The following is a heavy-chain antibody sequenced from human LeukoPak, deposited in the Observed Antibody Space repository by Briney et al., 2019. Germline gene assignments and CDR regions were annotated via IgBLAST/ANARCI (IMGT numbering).Heavy chain of an antibody. J-gene: IGHJ4*02. D-gene: IGHD3-3*01. V-gene: IGHV3-30*18. Sequence: QPGGSLRLSCAASGFTFSSYGMHWVRQAPGKGLEWVAVISYDGSNKYYADSVKGRFTISGDNSKNTLYLQMNSLRAEDTAVYYCAKAPYVLRFLEWLTHFDYWGQGTLVTVSS. CDR3: AKAPYVLRFLEWLTHFDY. CDR2: ISYDGSNK. CDR1: GFTFSSYG.